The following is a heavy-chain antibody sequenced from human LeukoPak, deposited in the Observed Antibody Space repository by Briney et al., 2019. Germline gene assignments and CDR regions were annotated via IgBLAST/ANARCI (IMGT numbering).Heavy chain of an antibody. J-gene: IGHJ4*02. V-gene: IGHV4-34*01. CDR2: INPSGRT. D-gene: IGHD2-21*02. Sequence: PSETLSLTCTVFGGSFSGYYWSWIRQPPDKGLKWVGEINPSGRTNYNPSLKTRVTISTDTSKNHFSLNLNSVTAADTGVYYCVRGSRVYCGGNCYYYWGQGTLVTVSS. CDR1: GGSFSGYY. CDR3: VRGSRVYCGGNCYYY.